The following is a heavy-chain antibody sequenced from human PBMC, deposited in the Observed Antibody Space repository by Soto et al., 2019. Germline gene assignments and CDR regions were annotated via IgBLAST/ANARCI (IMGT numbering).Heavy chain of an antibody. V-gene: IGHV3-23*01. J-gene: IGHJ6*02. CDR1: GFTFSSYA. D-gene: IGHD3-3*01. Sequence: EVQLLESGGGLVQPGGSLRLSCAASGFTFSSYAMSWVRQAPGKGLEWVSAISGSGGSTYYADSVKGRFTISRDNSKNTLNRQRNSLRAEDTAVYYWSKVLKKTRITIFKAPPYYYYGMDVWGQGTTVTVSS. CDR3: SKVLKKTRITIFKAPPYYYYGMDV. CDR2: ISGSGGST.